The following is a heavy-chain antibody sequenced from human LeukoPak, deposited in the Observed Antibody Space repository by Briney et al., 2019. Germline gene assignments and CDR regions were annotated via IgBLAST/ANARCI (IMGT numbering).Heavy chain of an antibody. CDR1: GFTFSSYE. J-gene: IGHJ4*02. Sequence: GGSLRLSCAASGFTFSSYEMNWVRRSPGQGRGGVSYIGSSGSTIYYADSVKGRFTISRDNAKNSLYLQMNSLRAEDTAVYYCARDSLYGDYFPARADYWGQGTLVTVSS. CDR2: IGSSGSTI. V-gene: IGHV3-48*03. D-gene: IGHD4-17*01. CDR3: ARDSLYGDYFPARADY.